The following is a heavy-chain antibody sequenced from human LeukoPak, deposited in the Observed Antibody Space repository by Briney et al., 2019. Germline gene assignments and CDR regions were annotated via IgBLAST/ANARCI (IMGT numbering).Heavy chain of an antibody. CDR1: GGSISSGGYY. V-gene: IGHV4-31*03. CDR3: ARAIVVVPAAHFDY. J-gene: IGHJ4*02. CDR2: IYYSGST. D-gene: IGHD2-2*01. Sequence: PSETLSLTCTVSGGSISSGGYYWSWIRQHPGKGLEWIGYIYYSGSTYYNPSLKSRVTISVDTSKNRFSLKLSSVTAADTAVYYCARAIVVVPAAHFDYWGQGTLVTVSS.